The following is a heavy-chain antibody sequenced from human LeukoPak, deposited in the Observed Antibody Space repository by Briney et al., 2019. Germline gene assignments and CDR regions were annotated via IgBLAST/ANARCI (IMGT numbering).Heavy chain of an antibody. CDR3: VLGYCSGGSCYSPFSGAFDI. V-gene: IGHV3-9*03. Sequence: PGGSLRLSCAASGFTFDEYAMHWVRHAPGKGLEWVSGISWYSGSIGYADSVKGRFTISRDNAKNSLYLQMNSLRAEDMALYYCVLGYCSGGSCYSPFSGAFDIWGQGTMVTVSS. J-gene: IGHJ3*02. D-gene: IGHD2-15*01. CDR1: GFTFDEYA. CDR2: ISWYSGSI.